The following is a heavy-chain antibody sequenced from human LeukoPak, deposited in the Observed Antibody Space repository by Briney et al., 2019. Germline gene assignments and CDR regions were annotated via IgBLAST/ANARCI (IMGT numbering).Heavy chain of an antibody. D-gene: IGHD2-2*01. V-gene: IGHV4-59*01. CDR2: IYYSGST. CDR1: GGSISSYY. CDR3: ARVVVVPAATFDY. J-gene: IGHJ4*02. Sequence: PSETLSLTCTVSGGSISSYYWSWIRQPPGKGLEWSGYIYYSGSTNYNPSLKSRVTISVDTSKNQFSLKLSSVTAADTAVYYCARVVVVPAATFDYWGQGTLVTVSS.